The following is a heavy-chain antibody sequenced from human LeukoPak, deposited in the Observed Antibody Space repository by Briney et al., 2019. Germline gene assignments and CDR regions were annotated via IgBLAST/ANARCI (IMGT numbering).Heavy chain of an antibody. CDR2: IYYSGST. Sequence: SETLSLTCTVSGVSISNYYWSWIRQPPGKGLEWIGYIYYSGSTNYNPSLKSRVTISVDTSKNQFSLNLSSVTAADTAMYYCGRGRWGVDTSRYRLCWFDPWGQGTLVTVSS. CDR1: GVSISNYY. J-gene: IGHJ5*02. V-gene: IGHV4-59*01. CDR3: GRGRWGVDTSRYRLCWFDP. D-gene: IGHD2-2*01.